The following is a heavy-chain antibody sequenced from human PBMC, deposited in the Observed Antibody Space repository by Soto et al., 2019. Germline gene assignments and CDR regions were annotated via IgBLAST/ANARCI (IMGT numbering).Heavy chain of an antibody. V-gene: IGHV1-8*01. Sequence: QVQLVQSGAEVKKPGASVRVSCKASGYTFTSYDIYWVRQATGQGLEWMGWMNPFSGNAVYTQKFQDRVTMTRDTSINTAYMEMSGLRSEDTAVYYCTRGQGNHWGQESLVTVSS. CDR2: MNPFSGNA. CDR1: GYTFTSYD. J-gene: IGHJ4*02. CDR3: TRGQGNH.